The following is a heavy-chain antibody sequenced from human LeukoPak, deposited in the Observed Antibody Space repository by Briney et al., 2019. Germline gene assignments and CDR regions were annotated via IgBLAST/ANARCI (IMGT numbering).Heavy chain of an antibody. V-gene: IGHV3-7*01. CDR2: IKHDGSEK. D-gene: IGHD1-26*01. Sequence: GGSLRLSCAASGFTLDNHWMSWVRQAPGKGLEWVANIKHDGSEKYYVDSVKGRFTISRDNGKKLLYLQMKSLRGEDTGVYYCARDVSLGQLPMGHFDYWGQGTLVIVSS. CDR1: GFTLDNHW. CDR3: ARDVSLGQLPMGHFDY. J-gene: IGHJ4*02.